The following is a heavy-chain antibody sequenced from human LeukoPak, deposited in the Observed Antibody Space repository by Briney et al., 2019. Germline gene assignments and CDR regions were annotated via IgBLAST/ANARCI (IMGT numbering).Heavy chain of an antibody. CDR1: GDSISNTNFY. D-gene: IGHD6-13*01. Sequence: SETLSLTCTVSGDSISNTNFYWSWIRQPPGKGLEWIGYIYYSGTTYYNPSLKSRVTISLDTSKNKFSLNLTSVSVADTAVYYCARDEQQLRGFDYWGQGTLVTVSS. V-gene: IGHV4-61*01. J-gene: IGHJ4*02. CDR2: IYYSGTT. CDR3: ARDEQQLRGFDY.